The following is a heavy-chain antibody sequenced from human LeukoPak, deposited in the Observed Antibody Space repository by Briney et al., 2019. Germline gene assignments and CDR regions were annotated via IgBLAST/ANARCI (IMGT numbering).Heavy chain of an antibody. CDR2: INGGGSPI. V-gene: IGHV3-48*01. Sequence: RPGGSLRLSCAASGFIFSRDSMNWVRQAPGKGLEWVAYINGGGSPIYYADSVRGRFTISRDNADNSLYLQMNSLRAEDTAVYYCARLTYFAGSDYWGQGTLVTVSS. CDR3: ARLTYFAGSDY. D-gene: IGHD2-21*01. J-gene: IGHJ4*02. CDR1: GFIFSRDS.